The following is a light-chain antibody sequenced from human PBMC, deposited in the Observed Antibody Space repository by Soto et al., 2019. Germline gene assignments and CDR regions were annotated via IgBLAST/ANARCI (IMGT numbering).Light chain of an antibody. CDR2: EVS. CDR1: SSDVGNYNY. CDR3: SSYTSSKTLV. V-gene: IGLV2-14*01. Sequence: QSALTQPASVSGSPGQSITISCTGTSSDVGNYNYVSWYQQHPGKAPKLMIYEVSNRPSGISNRFSGSKSGTTASLTVSGLQAEDEADYYCSSYTSSKTLVFGGGTKLTVL. J-gene: IGLJ2*01.